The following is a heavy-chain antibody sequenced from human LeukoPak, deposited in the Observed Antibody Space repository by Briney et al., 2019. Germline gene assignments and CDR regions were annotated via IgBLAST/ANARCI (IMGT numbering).Heavy chain of an antibody. CDR1: GYSISSGNY. V-gene: IGHV4-38-2*02. J-gene: IGHJ3*02. Sequence: SETLSLTCTVSGYSISSGNYWGWIRQPPGKGLEWIGSIYHSGSTYYNPSLKSRVTISVDTSKNQFSPKLSSVTAADTAVYYCARVGSGSYYVRGSFDIWGQGTMVTVSS. D-gene: IGHD1-26*01. CDR3: ARVGSGSYYVRGSFDI. CDR2: IYHSGST.